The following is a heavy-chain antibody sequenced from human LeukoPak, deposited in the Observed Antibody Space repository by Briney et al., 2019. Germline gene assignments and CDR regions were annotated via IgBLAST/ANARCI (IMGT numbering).Heavy chain of an antibody. J-gene: IGHJ4*02. D-gene: IGHD7-27*01. V-gene: IGHV4-59*01. Sequence: SETLSLTCSVSGGSIRNYYWSWIRQPPGKGLEWIGFIFYSGSTNYNPSLKNRVTISVDTSKNQFSLKLTSVTAADTAMYYCAREGSGDRYFDFRGQGTLVAVFS. CDR3: AREGSGDRYFDF. CDR1: GGSIRNYY. CDR2: IFYSGST.